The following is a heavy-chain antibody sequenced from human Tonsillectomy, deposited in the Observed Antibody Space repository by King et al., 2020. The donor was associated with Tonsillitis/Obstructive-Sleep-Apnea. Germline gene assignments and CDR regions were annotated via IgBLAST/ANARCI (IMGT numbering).Heavy chain of an antibody. CDR3: ARNLGKTMDV. V-gene: IGHV4-59*01. CDR1: GGSISDYY. J-gene: IGHJ6*04. CDR2: IYDIGYT. Sequence: QLQESGPGLVKPSETLSLTCTVSGGSISDYYWSWIRQPPGKGLEWIAYIYDIGYTNYNPSLKSRVTLSVDTSKNHFSLRLSSVTAADTAVYYCARNLGKTMDVWGKGTTVTVSS.